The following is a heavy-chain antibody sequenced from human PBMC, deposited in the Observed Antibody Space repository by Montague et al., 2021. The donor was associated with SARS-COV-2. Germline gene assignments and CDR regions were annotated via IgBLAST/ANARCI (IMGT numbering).Heavy chain of an antibody. J-gene: IGHJ4*02. D-gene: IGHD1-26*01. CDR1: GDSISAYNW. CDR3: ARKGSGRSDLAY. V-gene: IGHV4-4*02. Sequence: SETLSLTCVVSGDSISAYNWWTLLRLPPRKGLWCVEEIYRTGTTYYTPPLKSLVSMSVAKSWHQFPLRLTSVTAADTAIYYCARKGSGRSDLAYWGQGTLVTVSS. CDR2: IYRTGTT.